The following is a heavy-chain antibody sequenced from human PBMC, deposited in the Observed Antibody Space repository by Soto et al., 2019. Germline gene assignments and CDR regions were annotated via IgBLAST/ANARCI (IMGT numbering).Heavy chain of an antibody. J-gene: IGHJ4*02. Sequence: QVQLVESGGGVVQPGRFLRLSCAASGFPFTSYGMHWVREGPDKGLAWVAIISYDGSDKYYADSVKGRFTISRDNSKNTLYLQMNSLRPEDTALYYCVGGQYYFDYRGQGTLVIVSS. V-gene: IGHV3-30*03. CDR1: GFPFTSYG. CDR2: ISYDGSDK. CDR3: VGGQYYFDY. D-gene: IGHD3-10*01.